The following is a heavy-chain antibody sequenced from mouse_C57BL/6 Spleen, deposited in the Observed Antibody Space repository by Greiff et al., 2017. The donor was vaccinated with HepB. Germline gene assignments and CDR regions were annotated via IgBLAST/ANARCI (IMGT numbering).Heavy chain of an antibody. CDR1: GYAFSSYW. Sequence: QVQLQQSGAELVKPGASVKISCKASGYAFSSYWMNWVKQRPGKGLEWIGQIYPGDGDTNYNGKFKGKATLTADKSSSTAYMQLSSLTSEDSAVYFCARGLRQGIDAMDYWGQGTSVTVSS. V-gene: IGHV1-80*01. J-gene: IGHJ4*01. D-gene: IGHD2-4*01. CDR3: ARGLRQGIDAMDY. CDR2: IYPGDGDT.